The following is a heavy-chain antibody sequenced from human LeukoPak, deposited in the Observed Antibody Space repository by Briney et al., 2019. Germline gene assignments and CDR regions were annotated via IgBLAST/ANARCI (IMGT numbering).Heavy chain of an antibody. CDR2: IIPIFGTA. CDR1: GGTFSSYA. CDR3: ARGSSGYYYDGDAFDI. Sequence: SVKVSCKASGGTFSSYAISWVLQAPGQGLEWMGGIIPIFGTANYAQKFQGRVTITTDESTSTAYMELSSLRSEGTAVYYCARGSSGYYYDGDAFDIWGQGTMVTVSS. J-gene: IGHJ3*02. D-gene: IGHD3-22*01. V-gene: IGHV1-69*05.